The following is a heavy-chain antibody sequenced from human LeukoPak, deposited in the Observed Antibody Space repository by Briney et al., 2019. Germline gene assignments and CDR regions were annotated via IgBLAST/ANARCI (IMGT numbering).Heavy chain of an antibody. CDR1: GLTFSDYV. CDR3: ARDYYASESYYNPS. V-gene: IGHV3-11*01. D-gene: IGHD3-10*01. CDR2: VSNSGSTI. Sequence: PGGSLRLSCAASGLTFSDYVISWIRQARQKGLEWVSYVSNSGSTIYYADSVKGRFTISRDNAKNSLYLQMNSLRAEDTAVCYCARDYYASESYYNPSWGQGTLVTVSS. J-gene: IGHJ5*02.